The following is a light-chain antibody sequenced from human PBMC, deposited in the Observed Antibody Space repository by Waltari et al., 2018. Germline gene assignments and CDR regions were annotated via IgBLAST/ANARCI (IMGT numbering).Light chain of an antibody. CDR2: GKN. CDR1: SLRSYY. V-gene: IGLV3-19*01. Sequence: SSELTQDPAVSVALGQPVRITCQGDSLRSYYASWYQQKPGQAPVLVIYGKNNRPSGIPDRFSGSSSGNTASLTITGARAEDEADYYCNSRDSSGNHRVFGGGTKLTVL. J-gene: IGLJ3*02. CDR3: NSRDSSGNHRV.